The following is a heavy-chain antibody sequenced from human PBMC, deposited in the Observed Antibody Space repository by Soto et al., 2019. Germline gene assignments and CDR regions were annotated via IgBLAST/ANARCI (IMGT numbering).Heavy chain of an antibody. D-gene: IGHD3-22*01. CDR3: ANHRHITMIVPFN. Sequence: GGSLRLSCAASGFTVSSNYMSWVRQAPGKGLEWVSVIYSGGSTYYADSVKGRFTISRHNSKNTLYLQMNSLRAEDTAVYYCANHRHITMIVPFNWGQGTLVTVSS. CDR1: GFTVSSNY. CDR2: IYSGGST. V-gene: IGHV3-53*01. J-gene: IGHJ4*02.